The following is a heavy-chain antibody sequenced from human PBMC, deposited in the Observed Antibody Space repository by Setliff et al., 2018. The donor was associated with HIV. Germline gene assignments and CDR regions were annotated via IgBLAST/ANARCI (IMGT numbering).Heavy chain of an antibody. D-gene: IGHD3-16*01. CDR1: GGSISSHY. CDR2: IHYNGRP. CDR3: ARKHLINVFDY. Sequence: SETLSLTCTVSGGSISSHYWSWIRQPPGKRLEWIGYIHYNGRPNYNPSLKSRVTMSVDTSKNQFSLKLTSVIAADTAVYYCARKHLINVFDYWGQGALVTVSS. V-gene: IGHV4-59*11. J-gene: IGHJ4*02.